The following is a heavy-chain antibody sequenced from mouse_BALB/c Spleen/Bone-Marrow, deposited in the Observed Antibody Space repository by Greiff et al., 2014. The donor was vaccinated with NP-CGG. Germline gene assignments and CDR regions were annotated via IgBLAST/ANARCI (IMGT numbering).Heavy chain of an antibody. J-gene: IGHJ4*01. CDR2: IDPANGNT. V-gene: IGHV14-3*02. D-gene: IGHD4-1*01. CDR3: ARWEYYAMDY. CDR1: GFNFKDTY. Sequence: VQLKESGAELVKPGASVKLSCTASGFNFKDTYMHWVKQRPEQGLEWIGRIDPANGNTKYDPKFQGKATITADTSSNTAYLQLSSLTSEDTAVDYWARWEYYAMDYWGQGTSVTVSS.